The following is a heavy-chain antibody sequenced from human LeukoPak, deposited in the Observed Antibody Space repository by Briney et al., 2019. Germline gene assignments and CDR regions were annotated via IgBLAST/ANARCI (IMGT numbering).Heavy chain of an antibody. CDR2: IYYTGST. J-gene: IGHJ5*02. CDR3: ARVAAVGTEYNWFDP. V-gene: IGHV4-59*01. CDR1: GGSISSYY. D-gene: IGHD6-13*01. Sequence: SETLSLTCTVSGGSISSYYWSWIRQPPGKGLEWIGYIYYTGSTTYNPSLKRRVTLSVDTSKHQFSLKLSSVTAADTAVYYCARVAAVGTEYNWFDPWGQGTLVTVSS.